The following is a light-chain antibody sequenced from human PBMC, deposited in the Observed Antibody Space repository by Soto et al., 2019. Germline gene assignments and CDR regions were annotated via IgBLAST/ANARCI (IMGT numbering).Light chain of an antibody. V-gene: IGKV1-33*01. CDR2: DAS. Sequence: DIQMTQSPSSLSASVGDRVTITCQASQDISNYLNWYQQKPGKAPKLLIYDASNLETGVPSRFSGSGSGTDFTFTISSLQPEDIATYYCQQYDNPPFGPWTKVDIK. J-gene: IGKJ3*01. CDR3: QQYDNPP. CDR1: QDISNY.